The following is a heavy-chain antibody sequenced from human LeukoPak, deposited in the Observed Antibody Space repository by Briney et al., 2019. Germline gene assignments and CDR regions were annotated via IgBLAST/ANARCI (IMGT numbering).Heavy chain of an antibody. CDR1: GGSISSSSYY. V-gene: IGHV4-39*07. J-gene: IGHJ3*02. Sequence: SETLSLTCTVSGGSISSSSYYWGWIRQPPGKGLEWIGSIYYSGSTYYNPPLKSRVTISVDTSKNQFSLKLSSVTAADTAVYYCARAEAAYYDSSAHDAFDIWGQGTMVTVSS. CDR3: ARAEAAYYDSSAHDAFDI. D-gene: IGHD3-22*01. CDR2: IYYSGST.